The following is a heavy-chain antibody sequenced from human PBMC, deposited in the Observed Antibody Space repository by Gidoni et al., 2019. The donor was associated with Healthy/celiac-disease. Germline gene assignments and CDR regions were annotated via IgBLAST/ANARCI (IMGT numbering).Heavy chain of an antibody. Sequence: QVQLVQSGAAVKKPGSSVKVPCKASVGTLSSYTISWVRQAPGQGLEWMGRIIPILGIANYAQKFQGRVTITADKSTSTAYMELSSLRSEDTAVYYCASDEVGGFQHWGQGTLVTVSS. CDR3: ASDEVGGFQH. D-gene: IGHD1-26*01. J-gene: IGHJ1*01. CDR2: IIPILGIA. CDR1: VGTLSSYT. V-gene: IGHV1-69*02.